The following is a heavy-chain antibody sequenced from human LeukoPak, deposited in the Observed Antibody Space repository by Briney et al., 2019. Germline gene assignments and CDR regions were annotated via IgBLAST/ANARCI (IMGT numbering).Heavy chain of an antibody. J-gene: IGHJ4*02. CDR3: ARASYSSSWYYFDY. D-gene: IGHD6-13*01. CDR2: IYYSGST. Sequence: SETLSLTCTVSGGSISSYYWSWIRQPPGKGLEWIGYIYYSGSTNYNPSLKSRVTISVDTSKNQFSLKLSSVTAADTAVYYCARASYSSSWYYFDYWGQGTLVTVSS. V-gene: IGHV4-59*01. CDR1: GGSISSYY.